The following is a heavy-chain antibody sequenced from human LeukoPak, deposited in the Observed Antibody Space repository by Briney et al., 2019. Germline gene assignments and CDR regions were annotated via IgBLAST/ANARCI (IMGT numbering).Heavy chain of an antibody. CDR3: ARGAEAGRSKSYYLEY. Sequence: GGSLRLSCAASGFTFSDYSMTCIRQAPGKGLEWLSYISRDGTFIQYADSVKGRFTISRDSAKNSLYLQMNSLRAEDTAVYYCARGAEAGRSKSYYLEYWGQGTLVTVSS. CDR2: ISRDGTFI. V-gene: IGHV3-11*04. J-gene: IGHJ4*02. CDR1: GFTFSDYS. D-gene: IGHD6-13*01.